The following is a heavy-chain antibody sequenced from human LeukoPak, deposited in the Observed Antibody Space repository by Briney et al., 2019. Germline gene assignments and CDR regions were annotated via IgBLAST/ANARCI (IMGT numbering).Heavy chain of an antibody. V-gene: IGHV3-66*04. J-gene: IGHJ4*02. CDR2: LYSGRST. D-gene: IGHD3-22*01. Sequence: GGSLRLSCAASGFNVSSNYMTWVRQAPGKGLEWVSILYSGRSTYYADSVKGRFTISRDNSKNTLYLQMTSLRAEDTAVYYCARPGHLDYYDSSGYLGYWGQGTLVTVSS. CDR1: GFNVSSNY. CDR3: ARPGHLDYYDSSGYLGY.